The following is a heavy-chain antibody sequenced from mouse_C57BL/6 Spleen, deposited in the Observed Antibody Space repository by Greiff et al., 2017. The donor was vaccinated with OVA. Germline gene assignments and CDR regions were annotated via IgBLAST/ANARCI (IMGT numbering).Heavy chain of an antibody. J-gene: IGHJ3*01. V-gene: IGHV14-2*01. D-gene: IGHD2-1*01. CDR2: IDPEDGET. Sequence: EVQRVESGAELVKPGASVKLSCTASGFNIKDYYMHWVKQRTEQGLEWIGRIDPEDGETKYAPKFQGKATFTADPSSNTPYLHLISLTSAYSAVFDGDRSKYGKYVRWCADWGQGNMVTVSA. CDR3: DRSKYGKYVRWCAD. CDR1: GFNIKDYY.